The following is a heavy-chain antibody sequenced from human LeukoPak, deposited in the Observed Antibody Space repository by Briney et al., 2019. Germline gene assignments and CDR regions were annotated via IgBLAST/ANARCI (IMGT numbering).Heavy chain of an antibody. CDR2: ISGSGGST. J-gene: IGHJ4*02. V-gene: IGHV3-23*01. Sequence: GGSLRLSCTVSGLRFSTYAMSWVRQAPGKGLEWVSSISGSGGSTYYADSVKGRFTVSRDNSKNTVYLELNSLRAEDRAIYFCAKGGQNFDFWRFDYWGQGTLVTVSS. CDR1: GLRFSTYA. D-gene: IGHD3-3*01. CDR3: AKGGQNFDFWRFDY.